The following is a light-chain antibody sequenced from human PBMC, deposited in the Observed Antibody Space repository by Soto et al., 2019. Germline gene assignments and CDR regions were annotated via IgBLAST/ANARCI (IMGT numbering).Light chain of an antibody. CDR2: TNN. V-gene: IGLV1-40*01. CDR3: QSYDSRLSAYV. CDR1: NSNIGAGYD. J-gene: IGLJ1*01. Sequence: SVLPQPPSLSGAPGQRVTISCTWSNSNIGAGYDVHWYLQLPGTAPKLLVYTNNNRPSGVPDRFSGSKSGTSASLAITGLQAEDEADYYCQSYDSRLSAYVFGTGTKVTVL.